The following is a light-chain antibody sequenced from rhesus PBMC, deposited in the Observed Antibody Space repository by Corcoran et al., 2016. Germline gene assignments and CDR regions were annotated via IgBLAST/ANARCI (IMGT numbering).Light chain of an antibody. J-gene: IGKJ3*01. CDR2: GAS. Sequence: DVQLTQSPSSSSASAGDRVTITCRASQTISTYLAWFQQKPGKVPTLLIYGASTLGSGVPSRFSGGGSGTEFTLTVSSLQPEDFATYYCQQYDSHPFTCGPGTKLDIK. CDR1: QTISTY. V-gene: IGKV1-44*02. CDR3: QQYDSHPFT.